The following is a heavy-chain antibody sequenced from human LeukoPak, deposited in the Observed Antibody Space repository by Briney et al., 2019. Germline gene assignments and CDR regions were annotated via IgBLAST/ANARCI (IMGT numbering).Heavy chain of an antibody. CDR1: GYTFTSYY. CDR3: AREAHYYDSSRYYYTATFDY. V-gene: IGHV1-46*01. CDR2: INPSGGST. Sequence: EASVNVSCKPSGYTFTSYYMHWVRQAPGQGLEWMGIINPSGGSTSYAQKFQGRVTMTRDTSTSTVYMELSSLRSEDTAGSHCAREAHYYDSSRYYYTATFDYWGQGSLVTVSS. D-gene: IGHD3-22*01. J-gene: IGHJ4*02.